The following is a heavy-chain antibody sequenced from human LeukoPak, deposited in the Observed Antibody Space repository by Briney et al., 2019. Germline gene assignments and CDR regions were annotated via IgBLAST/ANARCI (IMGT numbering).Heavy chain of an antibody. CDR2: IYHSGST. J-gene: IGHJ6*03. CDR3: ARVNYYYYYMDV. Sequence: SETLSLTCAVSGYSISSGYYWGWIRQPPGKGLEWIGSIYHSGSTYYNPSLKSRVTISVDTSKNQFSLKLSSVTAADTAVYYCARVNYYYYYMDVWGKGTTVTVSS. V-gene: IGHV4-38-2*01. CDR1: GYSISSGYY.